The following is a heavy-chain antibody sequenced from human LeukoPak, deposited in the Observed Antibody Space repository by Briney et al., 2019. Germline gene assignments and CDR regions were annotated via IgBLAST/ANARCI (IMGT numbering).Heavy chain of an antibody. CDR2: MNPNSGNT. CDR3: AREWHIAARHSSFDP. J-gene: IGHJ5*02. CDR1: GYTFTSYD. V-gene: IGHV1-8*01. D-gene: IGHD6-6*01. Sequence: ASVKVSCKASGYTFTSYDINWVRQATGQGLEWVGWMNPNSGNTGYAQKFQGRVTMTRNTSISTAYMELSSLRSEYTAAYYCAREWHIAARHSSFDPWGQGTLVTVSS.